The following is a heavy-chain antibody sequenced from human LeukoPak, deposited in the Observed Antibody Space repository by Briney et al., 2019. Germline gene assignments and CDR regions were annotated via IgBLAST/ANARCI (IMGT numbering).Heavy chain of an antibody. J-gene: IGHJ4*02. D-gene: IGHD3-22*01. CDR3: AKDRGYDSSGYYPD. Sequence: GGSLRLSCAASGFTFDDYAMHWVRQAPGKGLEWVSGISWNSGSIGYADSVKGRFTISRDNAKNSLYLQMNSLRAEDTALYYCAKDRGYDSSGYYPDWGQGTLVTVSS. V-gene: IGHV3-9*01. CDR1: GFTFDDYA. CDR2: ISWNSGSI.